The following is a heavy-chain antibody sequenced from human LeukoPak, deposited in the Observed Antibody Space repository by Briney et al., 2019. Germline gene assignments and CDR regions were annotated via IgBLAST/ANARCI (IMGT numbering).Heavy chain of an antibody. V-gene: IGHV1-46*01. CDR3: ANFGIIAGYNDSSGYVDY. Sequence: ASVKVSCKASGYTFTSYYMHWVRQAPGQGLEWMGIINPSGGNTSYAQKFQGRVTVTRDTSTSTVYMELSSLRSEDTAVYYCANFGIIAGYNDSSGYVDYWGQGTLVTVSS. CDR2: INPSGGNT. D-gene: IGHD3-22*01. J-gene: IGHJ4*02. CDR1: GYTFTSYY.